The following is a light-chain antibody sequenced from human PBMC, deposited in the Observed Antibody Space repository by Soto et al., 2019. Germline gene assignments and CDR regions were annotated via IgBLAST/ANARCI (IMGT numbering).Light chain of an antibody. CDR1: QGISSY. V-gene: IGKV1-8*01. J-gene: IGKJ2*01. CDR3: QQYYSYPRYN. CDR2: AAS. Sequence: AIRMTQSPSSLSASTGDRVTITCRSSQGISSYVAWYQQKPGKAPKLLIYAASTLQSEVPSRFSGSGSGKDFTLTISCLQSEDFATYYCQQYYSYPRYNFGQGTKLEIK.